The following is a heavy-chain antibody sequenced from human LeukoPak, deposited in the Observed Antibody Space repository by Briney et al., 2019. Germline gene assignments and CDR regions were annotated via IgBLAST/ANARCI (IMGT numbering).Heavy chain of an antibody. J-gene: IGHJ4*02. CDR3: ARVAYCGGDCYYEAAYFDY. V-gene: IGHV3-30-3*01. D-gene: IGHD2-21*02. Sequence: GGSLRLSCAASGFTFSSYAMHWVRQAPGKGLEWVAVISYDGSNKYYADSVKGRFTISRDNSKNTLYLQMNSLRAEDTAVYYCARVAYCGGDCYYEAAYFDYWGQGTLVTVSS. CDR1: GFTFSSYA. CDR2: ISYDGSNK.